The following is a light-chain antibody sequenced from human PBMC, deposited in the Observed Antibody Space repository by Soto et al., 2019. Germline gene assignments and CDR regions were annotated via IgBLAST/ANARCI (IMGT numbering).Light chain of an antibody. Sequence: DIQLTQSPSFLSASVGDRVTITCRASQGISSYLAWYQQKPGKAPKLLIYAASTLQSGVPSRFSGSGYGTEFTLTISSLQPEDFATYYCQQLNSNPYTFGQGTRLEI. CDR2: AAS. CDR1: QGISSY. V-gene: IGKV1-9*01. J-gene: IGKJ2*01. CDR3: QQLNSNPYT.